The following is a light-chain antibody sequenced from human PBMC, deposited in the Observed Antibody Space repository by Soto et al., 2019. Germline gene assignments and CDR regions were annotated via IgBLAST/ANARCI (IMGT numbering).Light chain of an antibody. V-gene: IGKV1-33*01. CDR2: DAS. Sequence: GDRVTITCQANHDIRNYLNWYQQKPGKAPKLLIHDASNLQPGVLSRFSGSGSGTDFTFTISSLQPGDIGTYHCQQYDNLPLTFGGGTKVDIK. J-gene: IGKJ4*01. CDR1: HDIRNY. CDR3: QQYDNLPLT.